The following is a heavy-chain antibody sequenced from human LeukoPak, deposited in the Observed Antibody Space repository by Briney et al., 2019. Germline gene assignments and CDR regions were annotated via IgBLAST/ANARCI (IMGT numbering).Heavy chain of an antibody. V-gene: IGHV5-51*01. Sequence: GESLMISCSASGCCIITYCSGRGLQMPGKGLEGLGIIYPSDSNTKYSPSFQGQVTISADKSTSTAYLQWSSLKASDTAMYYCARHLFSLVAATEGAFDVWGQGTRVTVSS. J-gene: IGHJ3*01. CDR3: ARHLFSLVAATEGAFDV. D-gene: IGHD5-12*01. CDR2: IYPSDSNT. CDR1: GCCIITYC.